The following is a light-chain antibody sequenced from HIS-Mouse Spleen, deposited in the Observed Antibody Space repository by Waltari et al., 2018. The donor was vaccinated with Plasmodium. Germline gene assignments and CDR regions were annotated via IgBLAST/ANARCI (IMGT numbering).Light chain of an antibody. CDR2: QDS. Sequence: SYELTQPPSVSVSPGQTASITCSGATLGYNYACWYQQKPGQSPVLVIYQDSKRPSGIPERFSGSNSGNTATLTISGTQAMDEADYYCQAWDSSTVVFGGGTKLTVL. V-gene: IGLV3-1*01. CDR3: QAWDSSTVV. J-gene: IGLJ2*01. CDR1: TLGYNY.